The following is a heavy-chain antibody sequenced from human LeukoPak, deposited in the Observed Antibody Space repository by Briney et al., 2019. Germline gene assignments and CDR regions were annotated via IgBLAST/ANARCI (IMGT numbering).Heavy chain of an antibody. D-gene: IGHD6-19*01. CDR2: ISYDGSNK. Sequence: PGGSLRLSCAASGFTFSTYEMNWVRQAPGKGLEWVAVISYDGSNKYYAESVKGRFTISRDNSKNTLYLQMNSLRAEDTAVYYCAKDLFLIGSGNYYPDRLAVAGKGLGPDYSGQGTLVTVSS. CDR1: GFTFSTYE. CDR3: AKDLFLIGSGNYYPDRLAVAGKGLGPDY. V-gene: IGHV3-30*18. J-gene: IGHJ4*02.